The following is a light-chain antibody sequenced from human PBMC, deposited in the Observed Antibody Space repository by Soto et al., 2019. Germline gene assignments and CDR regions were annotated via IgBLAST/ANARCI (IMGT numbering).Light chain of an antibody. J-gene: IGLJ2*01. CDR3: SSYAGNNRLI. V-gene: IGLV2-8*01. Sequence: QSVLTQPPSASGSPGQSVTISCTGTSSDVGAYNYVSWYQQHAGKVPRLIIYEVSERPSGVPDRFSGSKSGNTASLRVSGLLTEDEADYYCSSYAGNNRLIFGGGTQLTVL. CDR2: EVS. CDR1: SSDVGAYNY.